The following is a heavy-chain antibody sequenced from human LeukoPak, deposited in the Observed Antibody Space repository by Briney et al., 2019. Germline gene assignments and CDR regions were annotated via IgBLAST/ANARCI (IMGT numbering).Heavy chain of an antibody. CDR1: GYTFTSYG. CDR2: ISAYNGNT. J-gene: IGHJ3*02. Sequence: GASVKVSCKASGYTFTSYGISWVRQAPGQGLEWTGWISAYNGNTNYAQKLQGRVTMTTDTSTSTAYMELRSLRSDDTAVYYCARDGQYSDILTVDAFDIWGQGTMVTVSS. D-gene: IGHD3-9*01. V-gene: IGHV1-18*01. CDR3: ARDGQYSDILTVDAFDI.